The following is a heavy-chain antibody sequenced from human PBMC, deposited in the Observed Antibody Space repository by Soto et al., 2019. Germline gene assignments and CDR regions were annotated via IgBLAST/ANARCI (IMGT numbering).Heavy chain of an antibody. CDR1: GFSLSTSGVG. V-gene: IGHV2-5*01. D-gene: IGHD3-22*01. CDR2: IYWNDDK. CDR3: AHVHSSGYEIDY. Sequence: SGPTLVNPTQTLTLTCTFSGFSLSTSGVGVGWIRQPPGRALEWLALIYWNDDKRYSPSLKSRLTITKDTSKNQVVLTMTNIDPVDTATYYCAHVHSSGYEIDYWGQGTLVTVSS. J-gene: IGHJ4*02.